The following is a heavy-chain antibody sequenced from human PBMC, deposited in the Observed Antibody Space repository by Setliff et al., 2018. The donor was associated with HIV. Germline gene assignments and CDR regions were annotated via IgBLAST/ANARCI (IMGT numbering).Heavy chain of an antibody. J-gene: IGHJ6*03. V-gene: IGHV4-39*01. CDR3: ARQPRNWGVHYYYYMDV. CDR2: IYYSGST. D-gene: IGHD7-27*01. CDR1: GGSISSSSYY. Sequence: SETLSLTCTVSGGSISSSSYYWGWIRQPPGKGLEWIGSIYYSGSTYYNPSLKSRVTISVDTSKNQFSLKLSSVTAADTAVYYCARQPRNWGVHYYYYMDVWGKGTTVTVSS.